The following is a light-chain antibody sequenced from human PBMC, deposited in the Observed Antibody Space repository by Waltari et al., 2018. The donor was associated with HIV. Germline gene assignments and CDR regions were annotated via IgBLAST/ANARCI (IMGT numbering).Light chain of an antibody. CDR2: RAS. V-gene: IGKV3-15*01. CDR3: QQYNNWPLT. CDR1: QSVSSN. J-gene: IGKJ4*01. Sequence: EIVITQSPATLSVSPGERATLSCRASQSVSSNLAWYQQKPGQAPRLLIYRASTRATGIPARFSGSGSGTEFTLTISSLQSEDFADYYCQQYNNWPLTFGGGTKVEIK.